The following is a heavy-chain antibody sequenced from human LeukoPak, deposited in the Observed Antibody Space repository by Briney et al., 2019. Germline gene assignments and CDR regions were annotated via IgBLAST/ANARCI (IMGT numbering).Heavy chain of an antibody. CDR3: ARGESAGGNWFDP. V-gene: IGHV4-59*01. CDR2: IYYSGST. D-gene: IGHD3-10*01. Sequence: SETLSLTCTVSGGSISSYYWSWIRQPPGKGLEWIGYIYYSGSTNYNPSLKSRVTISVDTSKNQFSLKLSSVTAADTAVYYCARGESAGGNWFDPWGQGTLVTVSS. CDR1: GGSISSYY. J-gene: IGHJ5*02.